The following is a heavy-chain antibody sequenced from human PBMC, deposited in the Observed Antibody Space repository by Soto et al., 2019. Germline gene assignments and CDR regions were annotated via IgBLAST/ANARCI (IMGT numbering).Heavy chain of an antibody. Sequence: SETLSLTCTVSGGSISNFYWDWIRQPPGEGLEWIGYIYYSGTTNYNPSLKSRVTISVDTSKNQFSLKLSSVTAADTAVYYCARRYGGNFDYWGQGTLVTVSS. D-gene: IGHD3-16*01. V-gene: IGHV4-59*08. CDR3: ARRYGGNFDY. J-gene: IGHJ4*02. CDR2: IYYSGTT. CDR1: GGSISNFY.